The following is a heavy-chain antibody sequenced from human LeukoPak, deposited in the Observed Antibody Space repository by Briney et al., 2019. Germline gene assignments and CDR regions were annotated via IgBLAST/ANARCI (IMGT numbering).Heavy chain of an antibody. Sequence: GGSLRLSCAASGFSFSSYWMSWVRQAPGKGLEWVSVIYSGGSTYYADSVKGRFTISRDNSKNTLYLQMNSLRAEDTAVYYCAKDGMPGIAAAGKDYMDVWGKGTTVTISS. CDR2: IYSGGST. D-gene: IGHD6-13*01. V-gene: IGHV3-66*02. CDR3: AKDGMPGIAAAGKDYMDV. CDR1: GFSFSSYW. J-gene: IGHJ6*03.